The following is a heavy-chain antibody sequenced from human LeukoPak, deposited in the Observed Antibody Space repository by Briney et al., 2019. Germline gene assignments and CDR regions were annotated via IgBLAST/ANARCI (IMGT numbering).Heavy chain of an antibody. CDR2: INHSGST. J-gene: IGHJ4*02. Sequence: KPSETLSLTCAVYGGSFSGYYWSWIRQPPGKGLEWIGEINHSGSTNYNPSLKSRVTISVDTSKNQFSLKLSSVTAADTAVYYCARSKGAPIAAAGPKDYWGQGTLVTVSS. V-gene: IGHV4-34*01. CDR1: GGSFSGYY. CDR3: ARSKGAPIAAAGPKDY. D-gene: IGHD6-13*01.